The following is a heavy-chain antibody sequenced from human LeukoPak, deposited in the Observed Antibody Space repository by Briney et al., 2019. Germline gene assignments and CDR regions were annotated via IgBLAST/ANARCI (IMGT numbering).Heavy chain of an antibody. CDR2: IRYDGSNK. D-gene: IGHD2-2*02. V-gene: IGHV3-30*02. J-gene: IGHJ4*02. Sequence: TGGSLRLSCAASGFTFSSYGMHWVRQAPGKGLEWVAFIRYDGSNKYYTDSVKGRFTISRDNSKNTLYLQMNSLRAEDTAVYYCAKDFDKEDIVVVPAAIWGVNFDYWGQGTLVTVSS. CDR1: GFTFSSYG. CDR3: AKDFDKEDIVVVPAAIWGVNFDY.